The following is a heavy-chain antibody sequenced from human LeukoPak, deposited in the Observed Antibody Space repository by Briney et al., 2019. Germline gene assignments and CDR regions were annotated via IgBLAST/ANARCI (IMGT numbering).Heavy chain of an antibody. CDR1: GGSISNSNSY. CDR3: MRHEEEDGYNAKPFDF. V-gene: IGHV4-39*01. Sequence: PSETLSLTCTVSGGSISNSNSYWGWVRQPPGKGLEWIGTIFYSGNTYSTPSLKSRVTISVDTSKNQFSLRLTSVTAADTAVYFCMRHEEEDGYNAKPFDFWGQGTLVTVSS. CDR2: IFYSGNT. D-gene: IGHD5-24*01. J-gene: IGHJ4*02.